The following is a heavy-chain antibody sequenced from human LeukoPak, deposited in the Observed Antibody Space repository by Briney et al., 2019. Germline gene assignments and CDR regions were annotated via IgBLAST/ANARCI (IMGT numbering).Heavy chain of an antibody. CDR1: GGSISSSSYY. CDR2: IYYSGST. V-gene: IGHV4-39*07. D-gene: IGHD2-2*01. CDR3: ARVAVCSSTSCYWSDAFDI. J-gene: IGHJ3*02. Sequence: SETLSLTCTVSGGSISSSSYYWGWNRQPPGKGLEWIGSIYYSGSTYYNPSLKSRVTISVDTSKNQFSLKLSSVTAADTAVYYCARVAVCSSTSCYWSDAFDIWGQGTMVTVSS.